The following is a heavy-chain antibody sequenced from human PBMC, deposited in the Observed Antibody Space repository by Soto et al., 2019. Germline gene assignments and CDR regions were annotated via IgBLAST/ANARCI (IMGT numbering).Heavy chain of an antibody. CDR1: GYTFTSYG. CDR3: ARKVGKKDYDFWSGYYTGIYWFGP. Sequence: ASVKVSCKASGYTFTSYGISWVRQAPGQGLEWMGWISAYNGNTNYAQKLQGRVTMTTDTSTSTAYMELRSLRSDDTAVYYCARKVGKKDYDFWSGYYTGIYWFGPWGQGTLVTVSS. J-gene: IGHJ5*02. D-gene: IGHD3-3*01. V-gene: IGHV1-18*04. CDR2: ISAYNGNT.